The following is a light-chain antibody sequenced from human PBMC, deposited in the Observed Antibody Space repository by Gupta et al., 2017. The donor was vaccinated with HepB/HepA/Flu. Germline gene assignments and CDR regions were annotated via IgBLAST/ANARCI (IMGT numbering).Light chain of an antibody. V-gene: IGLV3-21*04. J-gene: IGLJ2*01. Sequence: SYXXTXXLXVXXXXGXXAXISCGGDNIGGQSVHWYQQKPGQAPVLVIYYGSDRPSGIPERFSGSNSGNTATLTISRVEAGDEADYYCQVWDSSSDHVVFGGGTKLTVL. CDR3: QVWDSSSDHVV. CDR2: YGS. CDR1: NIGGQS.